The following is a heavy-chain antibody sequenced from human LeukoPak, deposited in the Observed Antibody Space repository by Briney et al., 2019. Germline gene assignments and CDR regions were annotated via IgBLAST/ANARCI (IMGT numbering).Heavy chain of an antibody. D-gene: IGHD6-19*01. CDR1: GFTFSSYA. CDR2: ISGSGGST. CDR3: AKEPSRTGIAVAGTLDY. Sequence: GGSLRLSCAASGFTFSSYAMSWVRQAPGKGLEWVSAISGSGGSTYYADSVKGRFTISRDNSKNTLYLQMNSLRAEDTAVYYCAKEPSRTGIAVAGTLDYWGQGTLVTVSS. J-gene: IGHJ4*02. V-gene: IGHV3-23*01.